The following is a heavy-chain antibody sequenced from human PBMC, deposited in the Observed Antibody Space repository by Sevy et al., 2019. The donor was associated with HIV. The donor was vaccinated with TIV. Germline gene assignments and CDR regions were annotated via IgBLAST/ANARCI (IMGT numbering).Heavy chain of an antibody. J-gene: IGHJ5*02. Sequence: SETLSLTCTVSGGSISSSSYYWGWIRQPPGKGLEWIGSIYYSGSTYYNPSLKSRVTISVDTSKNQFSLKLSSVTAADTAVYYCARHFPYITIFGVVIKGWFDPWGQGTLVTVSS. CDR1: GGSISSSSYY. CDR3: ARHFPYITIFGVVIKGWFDP. D-gene: IGHD3-3*01. V-gene: IGHV4-39*01. CDR2: IYYSGST.